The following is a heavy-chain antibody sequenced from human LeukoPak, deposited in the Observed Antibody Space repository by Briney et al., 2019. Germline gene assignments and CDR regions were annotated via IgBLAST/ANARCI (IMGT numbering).Heavy chain of an antibody. V-gene: IGHV4-34*01. D-gene: IGHD3-22*01. CDR2: INHSGST. Sequence: PSETLSLTCAVYGGSFSGYYWSWIRQPPGKGLEWIGEINHSGSTNYNPSLKSRVTISVDTSKNQFSLKLSSVTAADTAVYYCAREVVEDYYDSSGYNYYFDYWGQGTLVTVSS. J-gene: IGHJ4*02. CDR1: GGSFSGYY. CDR3: AREVVEDYYDSSGYNYYFDY.